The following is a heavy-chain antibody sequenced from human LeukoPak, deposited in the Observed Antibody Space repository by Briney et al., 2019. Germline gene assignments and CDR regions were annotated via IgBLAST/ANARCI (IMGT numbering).Heavy chain of an antibody. Sequence: GASVKVSCKASGYTLTGYYMHWVRQAPGQGLEWMGWMNPNSGGTKSAQKLQGRVTMTTDTSTSTAYMELRSLRSDDTAVYYCARDESRNSSSWYPFDYWGQGTLVTVSS. CDR3: ARDESRNSSSWYPFDY. D-gene: IGHD6-13*01. J-gene: IGHJ4*02. V-gene: IGHV1-2*02. CDR2: MNPNSGGT. CDR1: GYTLTGYY.